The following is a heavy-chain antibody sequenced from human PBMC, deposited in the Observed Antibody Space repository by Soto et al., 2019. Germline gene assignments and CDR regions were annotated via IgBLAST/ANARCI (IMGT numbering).Heavy chain of an antibody. CDR2: MNPNSGNT. CDR3: GRGRDKRCEPPRCPDY. V-gene: IGHV1-8*01. D-gene: IGHD2-8*01. J-gene: IGHJ4*02. Sequence: QVQLVQSGAEVKKPGASVTVSCKTSGYTFTSYDINWVRQATGQGLEWLGWMNPNSGNTGYAQKFQGRVIMTRETSINTAYMELSSLTSDDTAVYYCGRGRDKRCEPPRCPDYCGQGTLVTVSS. CDR1: GYTFTSYD.